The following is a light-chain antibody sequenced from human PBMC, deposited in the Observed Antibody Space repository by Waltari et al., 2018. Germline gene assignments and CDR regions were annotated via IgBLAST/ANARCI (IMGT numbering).Light chain of an antibody. V-gene: IGLV1-44*01. Sequence: QSVLTQPPSASGTPGQRVTISCSGSSSNIGSNSVNWYQQLPGTAPKLLVYGNYQRPSGVPDRVSGSKSGTSASLAISGLQSQDEADYYCAAWDDSLNGVLFGGGTKLTV. J-gene: IGLJ2*01. CDR3: AAWDDSLNGVL. CDR1: SSNIGSNS. CDR2: GNY.